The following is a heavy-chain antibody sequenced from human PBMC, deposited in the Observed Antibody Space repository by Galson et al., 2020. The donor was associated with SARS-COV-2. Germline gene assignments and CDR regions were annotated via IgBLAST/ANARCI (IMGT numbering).Heavy chain of an antibody. Sequence: SETLSLTCTVSGGSISSYYWSWIRQPPGKGLEWIGYIYYSGSTNYNPSLKSRDTISVDTSKNQFSLKLSSVTAADTAVYYCARGGGYDFWGGYFFDYWGQGTLVTVSS. J-gene: IGHJ4*02. CDR3: ARGGGYDFWGGYFFDY. D-gene: IGHD3-3*01. CDR2: IYYSGST. V-gene: IGHV4-59*01. CDR1: GGSISSYY.